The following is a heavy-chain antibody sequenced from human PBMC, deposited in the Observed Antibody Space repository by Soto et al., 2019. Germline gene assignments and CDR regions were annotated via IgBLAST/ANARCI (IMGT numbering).Heavy chain of an antibody. CDR3: AREPAYGGKGEYYYYGMDV. D-gene: IGHD2-15*01. CDR2: ISYDGSNK. Sequence: GGSLRLSCAASGFTFSSYAMHWVRKAPGKGLEWVAVISYDGSNKYYADSVKGRFTISRDNSKNTLYLQMNSLRAEDTAVYYCAREPAYGGKGEYYYYGMDVWGQGTTVTVSS. CDR1: GFTFSSYA. V-gene: IGHV3-30-3*01. J-gene: IGHJ6*02.